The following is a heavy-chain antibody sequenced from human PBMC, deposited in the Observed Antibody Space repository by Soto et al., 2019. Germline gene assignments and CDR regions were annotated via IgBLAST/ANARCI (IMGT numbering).Heavy chain of an antibody. CDR2: IRGSGGNT. J-gene: IGHJ6*02. V-gene: IGHV3-23*01. D-gene: IGHD6-13*01. Sequence: PGGSLRLSCAASGFTFSSYAMSWVRQAPGKGLEWVSAIRGSGGNTYYADSVKGRFTISRDNSKNTLYLQMNSLRAEDTAVYYCAKDRWYSSSWYPPVRDYYYYGMDVWGQGTTVTVSS. CDR1: GFTFSSYA. CDR3: AKDRWYSSSWYPPVRDYYYYGMDV.